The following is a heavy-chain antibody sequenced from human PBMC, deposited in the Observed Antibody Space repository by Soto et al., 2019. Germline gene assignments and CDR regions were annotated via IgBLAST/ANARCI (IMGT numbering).Heavy chain of an antibody. J-gene: IGHJ6*02. CDR2: IDPSDSYT. D-gene: IGHD2-2*01. Sequence: GESLKISCKGSGCSFTSYWISWVRQMPGKGLEWMGRIDPSDSYTNYSPSFQGHVTISADKSISTAYLQWSSLKASDTAMYYCATGYCSSTSCHYYYYGMDVWGQGTTVTVSS. V-gene: IGHV5-10-1*01. CDR3: ATGYCSSTSCHYYYYGMDV. CDR1: GCSFTSYW.